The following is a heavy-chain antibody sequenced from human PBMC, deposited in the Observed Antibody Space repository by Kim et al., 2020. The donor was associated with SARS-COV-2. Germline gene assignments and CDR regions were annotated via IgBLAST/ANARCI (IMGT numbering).Heavy chain of an antibody. CDR2: IKSNRDGGTT. CDR1: GFTFSNAW. CDR3: NTDSSSWYGGGYFEQ. V-gene: IGHV3-15*01. J-gene: IGHJ1*01. Sequence: GGSLRLSCAASGFTFSNAWMSWVRQAPGKGLEWVGRIKSNRDGGTTDYAAPGKGRFTISRDDSKHTLYLKMNRRKTEETAVYYCNTDSSSWYGGGYFEQWGEGTLVTVSS. D-gene: IGHD6-13*01.